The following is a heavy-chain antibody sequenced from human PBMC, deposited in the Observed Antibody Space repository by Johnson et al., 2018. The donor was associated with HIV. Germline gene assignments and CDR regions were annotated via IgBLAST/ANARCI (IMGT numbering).Heavy chain of an antibody. J-gene: IGHJ3*02. CDR1: GFTFSSYG. Sequence: QVKLVESGGGLVQPGGSLRLSCAASGFTFSSYGMHWVRQAPGKGLEWVAFIRYDGSNKYYADSVKGRFTVSRDNFNTALYLQMNTLRAEDTAVYYCARLTGDEAFDIWGQGTMVTVSS. CDR3: ARLTGDEAFDI. CDR2: IRYDGSNK. D-gene: IGHD7-27*01. V-gene: IGHV3-30*02.